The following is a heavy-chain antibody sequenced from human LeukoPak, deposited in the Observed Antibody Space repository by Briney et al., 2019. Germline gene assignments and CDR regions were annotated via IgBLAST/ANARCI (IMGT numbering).Heavy chain of an antibody. CDR3: ARARIAAAALDV. D-gene: IGHD6-13*01. CDR1: GGSISSYY. Sequence: SETLSLTCTVSGGSISSYYWSWIRQPPGKGLEWIGYIYYSGSTNYNPSLKNRVTISVDTSKNQFSLKLSSVTAADTAVYYCARARIAAAALDVWGQGTTVTVSS. V-gene: IGHV4-59*01. J-gene: IGHJ6*02. CDR2: IYYSGST.